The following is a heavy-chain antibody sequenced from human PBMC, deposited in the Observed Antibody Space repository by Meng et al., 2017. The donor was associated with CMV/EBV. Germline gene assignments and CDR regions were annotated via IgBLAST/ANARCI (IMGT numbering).Heavy chain of an antibody. V-gene: IGHV3-23*01. CDR3: AYTAMVTL. D-gene: IGHD5-18*01. CDR2: ISGSGGST. CDR1: GFTFSSYA. J-gene: IGHJ4*02. Sequence: LLGFGGGLGRPGASLRLSCAASGFTFSSYAMSWVRQAPGKGLEWVSAISGSGGSTYYADSVKGRFTISRDNSKNTLYLQMNSLRAEDTAVYYCAYTAMVTLWGQGTLVTVSS.